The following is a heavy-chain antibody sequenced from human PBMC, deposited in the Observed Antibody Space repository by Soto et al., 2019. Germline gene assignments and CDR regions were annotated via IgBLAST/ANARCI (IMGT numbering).Heavy chain of an antibody. V-gene: IGHV4-30-4*01. Sequence: QVQLQESGPGLVKPSQTLSLTCTVSGGSISSGNYYWSWIRQPPGKGLELIGFISYSGTTHYSASLSSRVSISVDTSTHQFSMDLSSVTAADTAVYYCATMGTPVTGLYYFDYWGQGTLVTVSS. CDR2: ISYSGTT. J-gene: IGHJ4*02. CDR3: ATMGTPVTGLYYFDY. D-gene: IGHD4-17*01. CDR1: GGSISSGNYY.